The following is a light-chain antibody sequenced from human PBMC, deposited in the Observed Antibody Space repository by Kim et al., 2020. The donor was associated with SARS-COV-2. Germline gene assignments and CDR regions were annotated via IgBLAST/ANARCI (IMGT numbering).Light chain of an antibody. J-gene: IGKJ1*01. CDR2: DAS. CDR1: QSIKNW. V-gene: IGKV1-5*01. Sequence: GDRVTITCRASQSIKNWLAWYQQKPGKAPKVLIYDASSLESGVPSRFSGSGSGTDSTLTISSLQPEDFATYYCQQYNSYWTFGQGTKVDIK. CDR3: QQYNSYWT.